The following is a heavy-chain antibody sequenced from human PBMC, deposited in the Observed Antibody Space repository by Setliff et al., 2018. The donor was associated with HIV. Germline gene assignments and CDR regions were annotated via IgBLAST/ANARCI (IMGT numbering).Heavy chain of an antibody. Sequence: ASVKVSCKASGYTFTDYYIHWVRQAPGQGLEWMGRINPNSAITSYAQNFQGRVSMTRDTSINTAYMELNRLRSDDTAMYYCATPHREREDDAFDIWGQGTKVTVSS. CDR2: INPNSAIT. D-gene: IGHD1-1*01. CDR1: GYTFTDYY. CDR3: ATPHREREDDAFDI. V-gene: IGHV1-2*06. J-gene: IGHJ3*02.